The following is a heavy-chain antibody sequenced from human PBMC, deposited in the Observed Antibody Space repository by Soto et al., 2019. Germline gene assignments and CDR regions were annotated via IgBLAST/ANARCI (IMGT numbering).Heavy chain of an antibody. CDR3: AADIAAAAYFDY. D-gene: IGHD6-13*01. V-gene: IGHV1-46*01. CDR1: GYTFTSYY. J-gene: IGHJ4*02. CDR2: INPSGGST. Sequence: ASVKVSCKASGYTFTSYYMHWVRQAPGQGLEWMGIINPSGGSTSYAQKFQGRVTMTRDTSTSTVYMELSSLRSEDTAVYYCAADIAAAAYFDYWGQGTLVTVSS.